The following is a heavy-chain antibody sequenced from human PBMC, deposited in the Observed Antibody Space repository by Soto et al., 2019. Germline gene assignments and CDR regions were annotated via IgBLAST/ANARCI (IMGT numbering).Heavy chain of an antibody. CDR2: IYDSESA. D-gene: IGHD6-6*01. J-gene: IGHJ5*02. CDR3: ASAFSSSSAVDL. Sequence: QVQLQESGPGLVKPSQTLSLTCTVSGESISSGGYYWSWIRHHPGKGLEWIGYIYDSESAYYNPSFKSRVTISIDTSKNQFAMRLSSVTAADTAVYFCASAFSSSSAVDLWGQGTQVTVSS. V-gene: IGHV4-31*03. CDR1: GESISSGGYY.